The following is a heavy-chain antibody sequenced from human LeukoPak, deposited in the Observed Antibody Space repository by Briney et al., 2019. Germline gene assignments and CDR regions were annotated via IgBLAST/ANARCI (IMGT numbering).Heavy chain of an antibody. J-gene: IGHJ4*02. CDR2: MTHSGVST. CDR3: AKAWGSSWVFFDH. CDR1: GFTFSIYA. V-gene: IGHV3-23*01. Sequence: PGGSLRLSCAASGFTFSIYAMTWVRQAPGKGLEWVSAMTHSGVSTYYAESVRGRFTISRENSNNTLFLQMNSLRAEDTALYYCAKAWGSSWVFFDHWGQGTLVTVSS. D-gene: IGHD6-13*01.